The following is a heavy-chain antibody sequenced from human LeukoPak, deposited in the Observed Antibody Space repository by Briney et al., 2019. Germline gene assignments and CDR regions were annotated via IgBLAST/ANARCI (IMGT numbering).Heavy chain of an antibody. CDR1: GFTFSNAW. CDR3: TASDTPGVDY. V-gene: IGHV3-15*01. Sequence: GGSLRLSCAASGFTFSNAWLSWVRQTPGKGLEWVGRIKSKKFGETTDYAAPVKGRFTISRDDSKNMLYLQMNSLKAEDTAVFYCTASDTPGVDYWGQGTLLTVSS. J-gene: IGHJ4*02. CDR2: IKSKKFGETT. D-gene: IGHD5-18*01.